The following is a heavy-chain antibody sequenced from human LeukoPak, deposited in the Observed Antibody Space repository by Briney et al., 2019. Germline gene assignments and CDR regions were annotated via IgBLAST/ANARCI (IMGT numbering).Heavy chain of an antibody. Sequence: PSETLSLTCTVSGGSISSSSYYWGWIRQPPGKGLEWIGSIYYSGSTYYNPSLKSRVTISVDTSKNQFSLKLSSVTAADTAVYYCARGWVAVAAREFDYWGQGTLVTVSS. V-gene: IGHV4-39*07. J-gene: IGHJ4*02. CDR3: ARGWVAVAAREFDY. CDR1: GGSISSSSYY. D-gene: IGHD6-19*01. CDR2: IYYSGST.